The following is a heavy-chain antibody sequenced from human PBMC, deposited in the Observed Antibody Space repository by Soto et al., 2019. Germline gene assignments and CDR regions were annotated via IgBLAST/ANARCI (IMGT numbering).Heavy chain of an antibody. D-gene: IGHD1-1*01. Sequence: GGSLRLSCAASGFTFKNFAMHWVRQAPGKGLEWVAMIWYDAVGKYYADSVKDRFTISRDHSKNTLSLQMDSLTAEDTAVYYCARDWNAGIFDYWGQGTLVTVSS. CDR1: GFTFKNFA. V-gene: IGHV3-33*01. J-gene: IGHJ4*02. CDR2: IWYDAVGK. CDR3: ARDWNAGIFDY.